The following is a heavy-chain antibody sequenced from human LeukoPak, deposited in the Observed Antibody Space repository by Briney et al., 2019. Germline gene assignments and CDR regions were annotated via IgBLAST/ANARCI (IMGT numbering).Heavy chain of an antibody. D-gene: IGHD3-10*01. Sequence: GGSLRLSCAASGFTFDDYAMHWVRQAPGKGLEWVSGISWNSGSIGYADSVKGRFTISRDNAKNSLYLQMNSLRAEDTALYYCAKALRGYFDYWGQGTLVTVSS. V-gene: IGHV3-9*01. CDR2: ISWNSGSI. CDR3: AKALRGYFDY. CDR1: GFTFDDYA. J-gene: IGHJ4*02.